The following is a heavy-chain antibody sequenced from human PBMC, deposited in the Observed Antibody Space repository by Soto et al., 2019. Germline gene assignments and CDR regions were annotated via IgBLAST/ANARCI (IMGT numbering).Heavy chain of an antibody. V-gene: IGHV4-4*07. CDR3: ARASRGLGELSLSGYSWFDP. J-gene: IGHJ5*02. CDR2: ICTSGST. D-gene: IGHD3-16*02. CDR1: GGSISSYY. Sequence: PSETLSLTCTVSGGSISSYYWSWIRQPAGKGLEWIGRICTSGSTNYNPSLKSRVTMSVDTSKNQFSLKLSSVTAADTAVYYCARASRGLGELSLSGYSWFDPWGQGTLVTVSS.